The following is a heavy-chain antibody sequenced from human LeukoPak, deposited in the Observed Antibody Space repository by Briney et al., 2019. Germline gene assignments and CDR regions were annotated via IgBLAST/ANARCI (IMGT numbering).Heavy chain of an antibody. Sequence: SETLSLTCIVSGGSIGTYYWTWIRQPPGKGLEWIGYIDYTGTTKCNPSLKSRATLSVDMLKNQFSLKLTSVSAADTAVYYCARQNDFIVVPVDWGQGTLVTVSS. CDR1: GGSIGTYY. CDR2: IDYTGTT. CDR3: ARQNDFIVVPVD. D-gene: IGHD2-2*01. V-gene: IGHV4-59*08. J-gene: IGHJ4*02.